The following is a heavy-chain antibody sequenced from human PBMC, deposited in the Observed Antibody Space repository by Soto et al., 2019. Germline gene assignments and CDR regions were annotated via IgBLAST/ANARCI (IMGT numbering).Heavy chain of an antibody. Sequence: QLQLQESGPGLVKPSETLSLTCTVSGGSISSSSYYWGWIRQPPGKGLEWIGSIYYSGSTYYNPSLKSRVTISVDTSKNQFSLKLSSVTAADTAVYYCARRPLWFGELPEDWGQGTLVTVSS. CDR2: IYYSGST. D-gene: IGHD3-10*01. J-gene: IGHJ4*02. CDR3: ARRPLWFGELPED. CDR1: GGSISSSSYY. V-gene: IGHV4-39*01.